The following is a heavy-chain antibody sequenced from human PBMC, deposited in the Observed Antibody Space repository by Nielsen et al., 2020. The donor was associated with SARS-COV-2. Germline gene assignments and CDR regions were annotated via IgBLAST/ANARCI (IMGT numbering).Heavy chain of an antibody. J-gene: IGHJ4*02. Sequence: GRSLRLSCAASGFTFSSYAMSWVRQAPGKGLEWVSVIYSGGSSTYYADSVKGRFTISRDNSKNTLYLQMNSLRAEDTAVYYCAKDIGIFGVVNFDYWGQGTLVTVSS. CDR1: GFTFSSYA. D-gene: IGHD3-3*02. CDR3: AKDIGIFGVVNFDY. V-gene: IGHV3-23*03. CDR2: IYSGGSST.